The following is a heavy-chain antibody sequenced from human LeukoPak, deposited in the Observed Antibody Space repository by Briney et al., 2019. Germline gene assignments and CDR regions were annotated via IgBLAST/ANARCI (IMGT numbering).Heavy chain of an antibody. D-gene: IGHD6-19*01. J-gene: IGHJ4*02. CDR3: ARTGYSSGWYALDY. V-gene: IGHV3-48*01. CDR1: GFTFSSYS. CDR2: ISSSSSTI. Sequence: GGSLRLSCAASGFTFSSYSMNWVRQAPGKGLEWVSYISSSSSTIYYADSVKGRFTISRDNAKNSLYLQMNSLRAEDTAVYYCARTGYSSGWYALDYWGQGTLVTVSS.